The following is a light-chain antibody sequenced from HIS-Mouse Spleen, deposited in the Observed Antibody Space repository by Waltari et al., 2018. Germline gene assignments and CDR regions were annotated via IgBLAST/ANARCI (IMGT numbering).Light chain of an antibody. Sequence: QSALTQPASVSGSPGQSITISCTGTSSDVGGYNYVSWYQQHPGQAPKLMIYDVRNRPSGVSNRFSGSKSGNTASLTISGLQAEDDADYYCSSYTSSSTEVFGGGTKLTVL. V-gene: IGLV2-14*03. J-gene: IGLJ2*01. CDR3: SSYTSSSTEV. CDR1: SSDVGGYNY. CDR2: DVR.